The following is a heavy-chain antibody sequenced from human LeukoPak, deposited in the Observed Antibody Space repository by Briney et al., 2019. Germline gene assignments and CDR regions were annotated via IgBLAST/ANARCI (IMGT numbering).Heavy chain of an antibody. CDR3: ARDPRGYCSSTSCYSREPWFDP. J-gene: IGHJ5*02. Sequence: GGSLRLSCAASGFTFSSYSMNWVRQAPGKGLEWVSSISSSSSYIYYADSVKGRFTISRDNAKNSLYLQMNSLRAEDTAVYYCARDPRGYCSSTSCYSREPWFDPWGQGTLVTVSS. D-gene: IGHD2-2*02. V-gene: IGHV3-21*01. CDR1: GFTFSSYS. CDR2: ISSSSSYI.